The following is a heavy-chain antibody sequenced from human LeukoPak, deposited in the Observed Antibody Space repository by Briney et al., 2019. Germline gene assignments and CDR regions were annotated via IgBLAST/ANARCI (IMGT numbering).Heavy chain of an antibody. CDR1: GFTFTSYS. D-gene: IGHD2-2*01. J-gene: IGHJ5*02. CDR2: ISSSSGTI. Sequence: GGSLRLSCAASGFTFTSYSMNWVRQAPGKGLEWFSYISSSSGTIYYADSVKGRFTISRDNAKSSLYLQMSSLRVEDTAVYYCARGGYCSSSSCFTSRFDPWGQGTLVTVSS. CDR3: ARGGYCSSSSCFTSRFDP. V-gene: IGHV3-48*01.